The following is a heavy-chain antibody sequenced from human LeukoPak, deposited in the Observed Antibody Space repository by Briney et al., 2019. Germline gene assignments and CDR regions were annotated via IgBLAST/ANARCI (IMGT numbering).Heavy chain of an antibody. Sequence: SETLSLTCSVSDDSIISSSYYWGWIRQPPGKGLEWIGIIFFRGNTNYSPSLKSRVTMSVDTSKKQFSLNLKSVTAADTAVYHCARHRDVSGYYALDYWGQGTLVTVSA. CDR3: ARHRDVSGYYALDY. CDR1: DDSIISSSYY. CDR2: IFFRGNT. V-gene: IGHV4-39*01. D-gene: IGHD3-22*01. J-gene: IGHJ4*02.